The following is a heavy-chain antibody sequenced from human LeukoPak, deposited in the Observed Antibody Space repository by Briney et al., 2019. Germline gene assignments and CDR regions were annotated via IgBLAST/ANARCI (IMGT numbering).Heavy chain of an antibody. CDR3: AVYDFWSGYSPGDYYYYYMDV. J-gene: IGHJ6*03. D-gene: IGHD3-3*01. Sequence: GGSLRLSCAASGFTFSSYSMNWVRQAPGKGLEWVSSISSSSSYIYYADSVKGRFTISRDNAKNSLYLQMNSLRAEDTAVYYCAVYDFWSGYSPGDYYYYYMDVWGKGTTVTVSS. V-gene: IGHV3-21*01. CDR2: ISSSSSYI. CDR1: GFTFSSYS.